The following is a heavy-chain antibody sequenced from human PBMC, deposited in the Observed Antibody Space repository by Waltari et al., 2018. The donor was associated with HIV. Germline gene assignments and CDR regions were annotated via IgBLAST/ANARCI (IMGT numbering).Heavy chain of an antibody. CDR1: GFTFGDYA. Sequence: EVQLVESGGGLVPPGRSLSLSCNASGFTFGDYAMSWFRQAPGKGLEWVGCIRSKAYGGTTEYAASVKGRFTISRDDSRSIAYLQMNSLQTEDTAVYYCTKGRMTTDYWGQGTLVTVSS. D-gene: IGHD4-17*01. V-gene: IGHV3-49*03. J-gene: IGHJ4*02. CDR2: IRSKAYGGTT. CDR3: TKGRMTTDY.